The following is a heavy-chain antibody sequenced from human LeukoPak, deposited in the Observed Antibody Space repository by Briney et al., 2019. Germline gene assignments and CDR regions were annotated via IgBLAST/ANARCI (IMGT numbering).Heavy chain of an antibody. CDR3: AVIATAGKDDY. CDR2: INHSGST. Sequence: SETLSLTCAVYGGSFSGYYWSWIRQPPGKGLEWIGEINHSGSTNYNPSLKSRVTISVDTSKNQFSLKLSSATAADTAVYYCAVIATAGKDDYWGQGTLVTVSS. J-gene: IGHJ4*02. V-gene: IGHV4-34*01. D-gene: IGHD6-13*01. CDR1: GGSFSGYY.